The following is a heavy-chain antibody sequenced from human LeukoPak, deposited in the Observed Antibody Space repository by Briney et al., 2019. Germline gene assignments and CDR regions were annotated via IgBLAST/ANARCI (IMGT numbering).Heavy chain of an antibody. CDR2: IRQDGSQT. CDR1: GFTFSMHG. CDR3: ARDLVATGSLDL. Sequence: GGSLRLSCAASGFTFSMHGMHWVRQAPGKGLEWLANIRQDGSQTHYVDSVKGRFTISRDNAKHSIYLQMNSLRAEDTAVYHCARDLVATGSLDLWGHGTMVTVSS. J-gene: IGHJ3*01. V-gene: IGHV3-7*01. D-gene: IGHD3-9*01.